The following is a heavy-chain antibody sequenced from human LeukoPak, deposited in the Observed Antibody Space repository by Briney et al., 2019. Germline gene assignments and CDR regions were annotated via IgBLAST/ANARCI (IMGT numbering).Heavy chain of an antibody. CDR2: INPNSGGT. J-gene: IGHJ4*02. V-gene: IGHV1-2*04. D-gene: IGHD5-24*01. Sequence: ASVKVSCKASGYTFTGYYMHWVRQAPGQGLEWMGWINPNSGGTNYAQKFQGWVTMTRDTSISTAYMELSRLRSDDTAVYYCARGGRGRWLQSYYFDCWGQGILVTVSS. CDR1: GYTFTGYY. CDR3: ARGGRGRWLQSYYFDC.